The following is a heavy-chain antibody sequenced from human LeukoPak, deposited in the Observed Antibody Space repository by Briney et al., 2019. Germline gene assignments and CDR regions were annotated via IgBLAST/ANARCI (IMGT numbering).Heavy chain of an antibody. V-gene: IGHV4-59*01. J-gene: IGHJ2*01. CDR2: IFYSGST. CDR3: ARGPTRWYFDL. Sequence: PSQTLSLTCTVSGGSISRYYWIWIRQPPGKGLEWIGYIFYSGSTNYNPSLKSRVAISGHTSKNQFSLKLSSVTAADTAVYYCARGPTRWYFDLWGRGTLVTVSS. CDR1: GGSISRYY. D-gene: IGHD4-17*01.